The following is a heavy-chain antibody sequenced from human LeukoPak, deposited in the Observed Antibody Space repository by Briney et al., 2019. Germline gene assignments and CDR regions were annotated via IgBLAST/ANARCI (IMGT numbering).Heavy chain of an antibody. J-gene: IGHJ6*02. CDR1: GFTFSSYA. V-gene: IGHV3-30-3*01. D-gene: IGHD1-1*01. Sequence: GGSLRLSCAASGFTFSSYAMHWVRQAPGKGLEWVAVISYDGSNKYYADSVKGRFTISRDNSKNTLYLQMNSLRAEDTAVYYCARELSPGTSRYYYYYGMDVWGQGTTVTVSS. CDR3: ARELSPGTSRYYYYYGMDV. CDR2: ISYDGSNK.